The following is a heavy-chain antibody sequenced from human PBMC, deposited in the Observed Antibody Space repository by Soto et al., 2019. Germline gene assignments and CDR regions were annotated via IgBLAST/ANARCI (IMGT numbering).Heavy chain of an antibody. D-gene: IGHD5-12*01. CDR3: ARDASREYSGYDSQRLAY. CDR2: IIPILGIA. CDR1: GGTFSSYT. V-gene: IGHV1-69*04. Sequence: GASVKVSCKASGGTFSSYTISWVRQAPGQGLEWMGRIIPILGIANYAQKFQGRVTITADKSTSTAYMELSSLRSEDTAVYYCARDASREYSGYDSQRLAYWGQGTLVTVSS. J-gene: IGHJ4*02.